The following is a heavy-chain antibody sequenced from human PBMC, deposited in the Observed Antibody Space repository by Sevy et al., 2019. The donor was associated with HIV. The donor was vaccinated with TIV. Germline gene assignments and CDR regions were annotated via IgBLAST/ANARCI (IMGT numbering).Heavy chain of an antibody. CDR1: GGSISSYY. D-gene: IGHD3-3*01. CDR2: IYYSGST. Sequence: SETLSLTCTVSGGSISSYYWSWIRQPPGKGLEWIGYIYYSGSTNYNPSLNSRVTISVDTSKNQFSLKLSSVTAADTAVYYCARGRPGITIFGVVVGAFDIWGQGTMVTVSS. CDR3: ARGRPGITIFGVVVGAFDI. J-gene: IGHJ3*02. V-gene: IGHV4-59*01.